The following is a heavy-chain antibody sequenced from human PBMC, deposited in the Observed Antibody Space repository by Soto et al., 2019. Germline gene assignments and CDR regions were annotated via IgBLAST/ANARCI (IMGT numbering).Heavy chain of an antibody. CDR2: IYYSGST. CDR1: GGSISSYY. CDR3: AGDSPLGYCSSTSCRSNWFDP. Sequence: SETLSLTCTVSGGSISSYYWSWIRQPPGKGLEWIGYIYYSGSTNYNPSLKSRVTISVDTSKNQFSLKLSSVTAADTAVYYCAGDSPLGYCSSTSCRSNWFDPWGQGTLVTVSS. V-gene: IGHV4-59*01. D-gene: IGHD2-2*01. J-gene: IGHJ5*02.